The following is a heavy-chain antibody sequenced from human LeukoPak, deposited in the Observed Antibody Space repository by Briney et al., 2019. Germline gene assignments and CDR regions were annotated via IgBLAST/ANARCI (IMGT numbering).Heavy chain of an antibody. Sequence: PGGSLRLSCAASGFTFSSYWMSWVRQAPGKGLEWVANIKQDGSEKYYVDSVKGRFTISRDNAKNSLYLQMNSLRAGDTAVYYCATLPAPYGANFDYWGQGTLVTVSS. V-gene: IGHV3-7*01. CDR2: IKQDGSEK. J-gene: IGHJ4*02. CDR3: ATLPAPYGANFDY. CDR1: GFTFSSYW. D-gene: IGHD4/OR15-4a*01.